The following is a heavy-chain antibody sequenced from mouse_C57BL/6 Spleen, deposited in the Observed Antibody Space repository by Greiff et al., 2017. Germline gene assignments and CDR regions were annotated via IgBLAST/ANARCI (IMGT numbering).Heavy chain of an antibody. CDR3: ARDYDGYYDD. Sequence: EVQLVESGGGLVKPGGSLKLSCAASGFTFSSYAMSWVRQTPEKRLEWVAPISDGGSYTYYPDNVKGRFTISRDNAKNNLYRQRSHLKSEDTAMYYCARDYDGYYDDWGQGTTLTGSS. CDR1: GFTFSSYA. D-gene: IGHD2-3*01. V-gene: IGHV5-4*01. CDR2: ISDGGSYT. J-gene: IGHJ2*01.